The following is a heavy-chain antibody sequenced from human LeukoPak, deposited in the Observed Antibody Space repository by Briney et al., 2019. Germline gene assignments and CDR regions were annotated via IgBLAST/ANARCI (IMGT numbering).Heavy chain of an antibody. CDR1: GYTFTGYY. CDR2: INPNSGGT. J-gene: IGHJ5*02. V-gene: IGHV1-2*02. Sequence: ASVKVSCKASGYTFTGYYMHWVRQAPGQGLEWMGWINPNSGGTNYVQKFQGRVTMTRDTSISTAYMELSRLRSDDTAVYYCARVSSGSEDWFDPWGQGTLVTVSS. D-gene: IGHD1-26*01. CDR3: ARVSSGSEDWFDP.